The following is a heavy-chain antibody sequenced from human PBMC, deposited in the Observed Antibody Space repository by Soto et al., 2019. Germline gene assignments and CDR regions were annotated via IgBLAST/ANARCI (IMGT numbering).Heavy chain of an antibody. D-gene: IGHD3-22*01. CDR2: ISTYNANT. CDR3: ARVPLNYDSSGSSSTADY. J-gene: IGHJ4*02. V-gene: IGHV1-18*01. Sequence: QVHLVQSGAEVKKPGASVKVSCKASGYIFSNYGISWVRQAPGQGLEWMGWISTYNANTYYAQKLQGRVTMTTDTSTSTAYMELRSLRSDDTAVYYCARVPLNYDSSGSSSTADYWGQGTLVTVSS. CDR1: GYIFSNYG.